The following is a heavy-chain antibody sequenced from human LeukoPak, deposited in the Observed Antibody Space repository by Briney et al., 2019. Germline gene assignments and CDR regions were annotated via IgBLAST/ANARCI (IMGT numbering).Heavy chain of an antibody. V-gene: IGHV3-48*01. CDR1: GFSFSLYP. J-gene: IGHJ4*02. CDR2: IRDSGGEM. D-gene: IGHD1-1*01. CDR3: ARDHNWAFDF. Sequence: GGSLRPSCAASGFSFSLYPMNWVRQAPGKGLEWLSNIRDSGGEMYYADSVKGRFTITRDNAKNTLYLQMNGLRVEDTAVYFCARDHNWAFDFWGRGSLVTVSS.